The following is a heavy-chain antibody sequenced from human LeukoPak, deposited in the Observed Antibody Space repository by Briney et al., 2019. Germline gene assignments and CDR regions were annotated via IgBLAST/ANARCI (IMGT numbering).Heavy chain of an antibody. J-gene: IGHJ4*02. D-gene: IGHD6-13*01. V-gene: IGHV4-59*08. Sequence: PSETLSLTCTVSGGSIGNYYWSWIRQSPGKGLEWIGYIYSSGHTNYNPSLKSRVTISVDTSKNQFSLTLRSVTAADTAVYYCARHFSGAAAPLPFDYWGQGTLVTVSS. CDR2: IYSSGHT. CDR1: GGSIGNYY. CDR3: ARHFSGAAAPLPFDY.